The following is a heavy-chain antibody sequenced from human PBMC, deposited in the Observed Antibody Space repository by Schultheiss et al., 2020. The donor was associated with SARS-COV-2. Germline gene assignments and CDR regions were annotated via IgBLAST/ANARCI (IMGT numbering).Heavy chain of an antibody. CDR2: IYYSGST. CDR1: GGSLTNYY. J-gene: IGHJ3*02. D-gene: IGHD3-3*01. CDR3: ARVDFLLAFDI. V-gene: IGHV4-59*12. Sequence: SETLSLTCAVYGGSLTNYYWSWIRQPPGKGLEWIGYIYYSGSTNYNPSLKSRVTISVDTSKNQFSLKLSSVTAADTAVYYCARVDFLLAFDIWGQGTTVTVSS.